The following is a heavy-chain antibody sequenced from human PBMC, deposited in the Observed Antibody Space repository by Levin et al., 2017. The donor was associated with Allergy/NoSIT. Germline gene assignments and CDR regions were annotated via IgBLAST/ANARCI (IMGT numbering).Heavy chain of an antibody. D-gene: IGHD5-12*01. V-gene: IGHV3-23*01. CDR1: GFTFSSYA. J-gene: IGHJ5*02. Sequence: GESLKISCAASGFTFSSYAMSWVRQAPGKGLEWVSAISGSGGSTYYADSVKGRFTISRDNSKNTLYLQMNSLRAEDTAVYYCAIPISGYSGYDPWGQGTLVTVSS. CDR3: AIPISGYSGYDP. CDR2: ISGSGGST.